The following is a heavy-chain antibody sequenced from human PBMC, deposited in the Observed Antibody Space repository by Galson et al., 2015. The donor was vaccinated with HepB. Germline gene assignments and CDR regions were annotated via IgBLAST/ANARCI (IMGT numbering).Heavy chain of an antibody. CDR1: GFSVINTY. CDR3: AREGVGAFDN. J-gene: IGHJ5*02. Sequence: SLRLSCAASGFSVINTYMNWVRLAPGVGLEWVALIKSRNHGRKTEYAATVKGRFTISGDDSKNTLYLQMNSLKTEDTGTYFCAREGVGAFDNWGQGTLVTVSS. D-gene: IGHD3-10*01. CDR2: IKSRNHGRKT. V-gene: IGHV3-15*01.